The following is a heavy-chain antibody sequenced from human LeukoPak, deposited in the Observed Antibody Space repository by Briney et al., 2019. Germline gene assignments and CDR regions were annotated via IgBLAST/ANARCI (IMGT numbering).Heavy chain of an antibody. Sequence: GGSLRLSCAASGFTFSSYAMSWVRQAPGKGLEWVSAISGSGGSTYYADSVKGRFTVSRDNSKNTLYLQMNSLRAEDTAVYYCANRVAVPAAIDYWGQGTLVTVSS. V-gene: IGHV3-23*01. CDR2: ISGSGGST. J-gene: IGHJ4*02. D-gene: IGHD2-2*01. CDR3: ANRVAVPAAIDY. CDR1: GFTFSSYA.